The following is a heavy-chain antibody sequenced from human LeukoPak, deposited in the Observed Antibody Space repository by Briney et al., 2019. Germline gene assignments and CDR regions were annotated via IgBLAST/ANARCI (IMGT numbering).Heavy chain of an antibody. D-gene: IGHD2-15*01. CDR1: GFTFSSYA. J-gene: IGHJ4*02. CDR2: ISGSGGST. Sequence: GGSLRLSCAASGFTFSSYAMSWVRQAPGKGLEWVSAISGSGGSTYYADSVKGRFTISRDNSKNTLYLQMNSPRAEDTAVYYCANLTWVFVVVVAARVSDYWGQATLVTVSS. CDR3: ANLTWVFVVVVAARVSDY. V-gene: IGHV3-23*01.